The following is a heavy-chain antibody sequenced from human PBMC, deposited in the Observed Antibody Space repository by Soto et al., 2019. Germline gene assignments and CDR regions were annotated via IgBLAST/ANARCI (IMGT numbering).Heavy chain of an antibody. J-gene: IGHJ4*02. CDR3: ARGRDHSKVGY. Sequence: QVQLQESGPGLVKPSETLPLTCSVSDGSVTGYCWSWIRQPPGKGLEWIGCIDYNGRAHYNPSLTSRVTMSLDTSNNHFSLKLSSVTNTDTAVYYCARGRDHSKVGYWGQGTLVTVSS. V-gene: IGHV4-59*02. D-gene: IGHD4-4*01. CDR2: IDYNGRA. CDR1: DGSVTGYC.